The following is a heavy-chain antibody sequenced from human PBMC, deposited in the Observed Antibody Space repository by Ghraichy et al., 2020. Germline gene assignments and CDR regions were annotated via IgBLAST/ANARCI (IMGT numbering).Heavy chain of an antibody. CDR1: GGSISSYY. D-gene: IGHD3-3*01. CDR2: IYYSGST. CDR3: ARDDFWSGSDYYGMDV. Sequence: SQTLSLTCTVSGGSISSYYWSWIRQPPGKGLEWIGYIYYSGSTNYNPSLKSRVTISVDTSKNQFSLKLSSVTAADTAVYYCARDDFWSGSDYYGMDVWGQGTTVTVSS. V-gene: IGHV4-59*01. J-gene: IGHJ6*02.